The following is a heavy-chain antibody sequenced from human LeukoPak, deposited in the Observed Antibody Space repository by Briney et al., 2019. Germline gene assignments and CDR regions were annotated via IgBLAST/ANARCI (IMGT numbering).Heavy chain of an antibody. D-gene: IGHD6-13*01. J-gene: IGHJ4*02. CDR1: GFTFSSYW. V-gene: IGHV3-23*01. CDR2: ISGSGAIT. Sequence: GGSLRLSCAASGFTFSSYWMHWVRQAPGKGLEWVSLISGSGAITYYADSVKGRFTISRDNSKNTLFLHMNSLRAEDTAIYYCAKRGAVAGLYYFDYWGQGTLVTVSS. CDR3: AKRGAVAGLYYFDY.